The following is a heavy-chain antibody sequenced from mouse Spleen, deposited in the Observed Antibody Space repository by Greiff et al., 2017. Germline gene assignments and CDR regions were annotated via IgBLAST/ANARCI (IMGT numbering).Heavy chain of an antibody. V-gene: IGHV5-12*02. CDR3: ARQRGYPYYFDY. D-gene: IGHD2-2*01. J-gene: IGHJ2*01. CDR2: ISNGGGST. CDR1: GFTFSDYY. Sequence: DVKLVESGGGLVQPGGSLKLSCATSGFTFSDYYMYWVRQTPEKRLEWVAYISNGGGSTYYPDTVKGRFTISRDNAKNTLYLQMSRLKSEDTAMYYCARQRGYPYYFDYWGQGTTLTVSS.